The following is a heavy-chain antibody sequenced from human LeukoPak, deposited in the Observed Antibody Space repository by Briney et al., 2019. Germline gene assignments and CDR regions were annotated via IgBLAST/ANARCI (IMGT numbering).Heavy chain of an antibody. CDR2: IYYSGST. D-gene: IGHD6-13*01. V-gene: IGHV4-38-2*01. Sequence: GSLRLSCAASGFTFNRYSMNWIRQPPGKGLEWIGSIYYSGSTYYNASLESRVTISVDTSKNQFSLKLSSVTAADTAVYYCARAYSSSWYFNWFDPWGQGTLVTVSS. J-gene: IGHJ5*02. CDR3: ARAYSSSWYFNWFDP. CDR1: GFTFNRYS.